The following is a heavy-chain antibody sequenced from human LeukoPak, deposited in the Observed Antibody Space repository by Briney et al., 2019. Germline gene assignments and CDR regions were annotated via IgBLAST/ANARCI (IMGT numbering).Heavy chain of an antibody. V-gene: IGHV1-46*01. J-gene: IGHJ4*02. Sequence: ASVKVSCKASGYSFTSYYMHWVRQAPGQGLEWMGIINPDGGSTSYAQKFQGRVTMTRDTSTSTVYMELSGLRSEDTAVYYCANSIAARNYFDYWGQGTLVTVSS. CDR3: ANSIAARNYFDY. D-gene: IGHD6-6*01. CDR1: GYSFTSYY. CDR2: INPDGGST.